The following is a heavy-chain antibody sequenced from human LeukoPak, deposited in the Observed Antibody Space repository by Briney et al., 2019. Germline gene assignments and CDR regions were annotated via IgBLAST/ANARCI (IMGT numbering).Heavy chain of an antibody. J-gene: IGHJ4*02. CDR1: GFAFSSYW. D-gene: IGHD3-10*01. Sequence: GGSLRLSCAASGFAFSSYWMSWVRQAPGKGLEWVANIKQDGSEKYYVDSVKGRFTISRDNAKNSLYLQMNSLRAEDTAVYYCARKRGSYYGSGSYYLFDYWGQRTLVTVSS. V-gene: IGHV3-7*01. CDR3: ARKRGSYYGSGSYYLFDY. CDR2: IKQDGSEK.